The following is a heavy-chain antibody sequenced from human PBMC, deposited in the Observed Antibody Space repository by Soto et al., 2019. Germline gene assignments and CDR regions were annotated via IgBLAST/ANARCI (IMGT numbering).Heavy chain of an antibody. CDR3: ARVGEMITFGGVPFDY. J-gene: IGHJ4*02. V-gene: IGHV1-69*12. CDR2: IIPIFGTA. CDR1: GGTFSSYA. Sequence: QVQLVQSGAEVKKPGSSVKVSCKASGGTFSSYAISWVRQAPGQGLEWMGGIIPIFGTAKNAQKFQGRVTSTADESTSTAYMELSSLRSEDTAVYYCARVGEMITFGGVPFDYWGQGTLVTVSS. D-gene: IGHD3-16*01.